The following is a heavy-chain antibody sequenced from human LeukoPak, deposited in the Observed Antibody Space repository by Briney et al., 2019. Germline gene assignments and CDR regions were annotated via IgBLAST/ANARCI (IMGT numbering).Heavy chain of an antibody. V-gene: IGHV4-4*02. CDR1: GDSINSLDL. Sequence: SETLSLTCTVSGDSINSLDLWSWVRQPPGKGLEWIGEINHSGSTNYNPSLKSRVTISVDTSKNQFSLKLSSVTAADTAVYYCARGLRLYSSSWYGYWGQGTLVTVSS. CDR2: INHSGST. J-gene: IGHJ4*02. D-gene: IGHD6-13*01. CDR3: ARGLRLYSSSWYGY.